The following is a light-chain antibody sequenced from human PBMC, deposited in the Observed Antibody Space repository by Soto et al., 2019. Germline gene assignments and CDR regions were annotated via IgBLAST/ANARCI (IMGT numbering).Light chain of an antibody. CDR1: QSVSSSY. CDR3: QQYGRSPPYT. Sequence: EIVLTQSPGTLSLSPGERATLSCRASQSVSSSYLAWYQQKPGQAPRPLIYGASSRATGIPDRFSGSGSGTDFTLTSSRLEPEDCAVYYCQQYGRSPPYTFGQGTKLEIK. J-gene: IGKJ2*01. CDR2: GAS. V-gene: IGKV3-20*01.